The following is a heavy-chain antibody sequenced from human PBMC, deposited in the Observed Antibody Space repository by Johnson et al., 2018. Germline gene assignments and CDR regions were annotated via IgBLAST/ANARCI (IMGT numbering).Heavy chain of an antibody. V-gene: IGHV3-66*01. Sequence: ERLVEARGGLVQAGGSMRLSCATSGFTFSTKYMGWVRQDPGKGLAWVSIIYSVDTTYYANSAKGRILISRDRSKNTPQLQMTSLSSEDTAMYSCAILGHDGDNAFDIWCQGTMGTVSS. J-gene: IGHJ3*02. CDR3: AILGHDGDNAFDI. D-gene: IGHD3-16*01. CDR2: IYSVDTT. CDR1: GFTFSTKY.